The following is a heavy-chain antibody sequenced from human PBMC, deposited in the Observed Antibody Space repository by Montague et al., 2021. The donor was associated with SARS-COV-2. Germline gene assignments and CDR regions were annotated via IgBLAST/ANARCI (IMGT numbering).Heavy chain of an antibody. D-gene: IGHD2-2*01. J-gene: IGHJ3*01. CDR3: ARETMTADYFDF. CDR2: FYNDGST. CDR1: GASVSSSY. Sequence: SETLSLTCTVSGASVSSSYWGWIRQSPGKGLKWIGYFYNDGSTKYNPSLKSRVTISRDTSKNQFSLKVRSVTAVDTAIYYCARETMTADYFDFWGQGTLVTVSS. V-gene: IGHV4-59*02.